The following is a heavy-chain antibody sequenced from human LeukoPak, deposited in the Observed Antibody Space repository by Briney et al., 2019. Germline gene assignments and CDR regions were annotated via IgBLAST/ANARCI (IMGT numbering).Heavy chain of an antibody. CDR1: GFTFSTAF. Sequence: GGSLRLSCTASGFTFSTAFMNWVRQAPGKGLEWVARITSKSCEGTTDYAAPVKGRFTIPRDDSKNTLYLQMNSLEIEDTAVYYCSTAFYGAPLAWGQGTLVTVSS. V-gene: IGHV3-15*01. CDR3: STAFYGAPLA. D-gene: IGHD4-17*01. J-gene: IGHJ5*02. CDR2: ITSKSCEGTT.